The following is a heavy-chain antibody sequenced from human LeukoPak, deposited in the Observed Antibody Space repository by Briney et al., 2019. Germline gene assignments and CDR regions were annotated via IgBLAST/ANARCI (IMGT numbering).Heavy chain of an antibody. CDR1: GFTLSDYH. D-gene: IGHD3/OR15-3a*01. J-gene: IGHJ4*02. CDR3: ARDGLGIDY. CDR2: ITTISHYI. Sequence: GGSLRLSCAASGFTLSDYHMNWVRQAPGKGLEWLSSITTISHYIYYAGAVRGRFTISRDNSKNTLYLQMNSLRAEDTAVYYCARDGLGIDYWGQGILVTVSS. V-gene: IGHV3-21*01.